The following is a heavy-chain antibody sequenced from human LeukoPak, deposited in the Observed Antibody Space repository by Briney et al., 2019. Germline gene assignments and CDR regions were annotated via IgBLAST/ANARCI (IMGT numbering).Heavy chain of an antibody. V-gene: IGHV1-69*04. J-gene: IGHJ5*02. CDR2: IIPILGIA. CDR3: ARSIRELHWWFDP. Sequence: GASVKVSCKASGGTFSSYAISWVRQAPGQGLEWMGRIIPILGIANYAQKFQGRVTITADKSTSTAYMELSSLRSEDTAVYYCARSIRELHWWFDPWGQGTLVTVSS. CDR1: GGTFSSYA. D-gene: IGHD1-26*01.